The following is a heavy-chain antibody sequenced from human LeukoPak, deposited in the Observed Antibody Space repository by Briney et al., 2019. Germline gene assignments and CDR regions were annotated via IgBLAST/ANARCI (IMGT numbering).Heavy chain of an antibody. CDR1: GFTFSSYD. CDR2: IGTAGDT. CDR3: ARRAGYCSGGSCLPDWYFDL. D-gene: IGHD2-15*01. J-gene: IGHJ2*01. V-gene: IGHV3-13*01. Sequence: QPGGSLRLSCAASGFTFSSYDMHWVRQATGKGLEWVSAIGTAGDTYYPGSVKDRFTISRENAKNSLYLQMNSLRAGDTAVYYCARRAGYCSGGSCLPDWYFDLWGRGTLVTVSS.